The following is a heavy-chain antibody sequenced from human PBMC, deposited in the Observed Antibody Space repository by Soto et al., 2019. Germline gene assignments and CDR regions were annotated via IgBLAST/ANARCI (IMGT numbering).Heavy chain of an antibody. Sequence: ASVKVSCKASGYTFTSYYMHWVRQAPGQGLEWMGIINPSGGSTSYAQKFQGRVTMTRDTSTSTVYMELSSLRSEDTAVYYCAGDRVFGVVSKWFDPWGQGTLVTVSS. D-gene: IGHD3-3*01. V-gene: IGHV1-46*03. J-gene: IGHJ5*02. CDR1: GYTFTSYY. CDR3: AGDRVFGVVSKWFDP. CDR2: INPSGGST.